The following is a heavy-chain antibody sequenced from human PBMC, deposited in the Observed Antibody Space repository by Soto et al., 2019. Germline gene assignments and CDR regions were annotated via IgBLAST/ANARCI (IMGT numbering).Heavy chain of an antibody. D-gene: IGHD6-6*01. V-gene: IGHV1-3*01. CDR3: AREAHGTPSSKFDY. J-gene: IGHJ4*02. Sequence: ASVKVSCKASGYTFTSYAIHWVRQAPGQRLEWMGRINAGSGNTKYSQKFQGRVTITRDTSASTSYMELSSLRSEDTAVYYCAREAHGTPSSKFDYWGQGTLVTVSS. CDR2: INAGSGNT. CDR1: GYTFTSYA.